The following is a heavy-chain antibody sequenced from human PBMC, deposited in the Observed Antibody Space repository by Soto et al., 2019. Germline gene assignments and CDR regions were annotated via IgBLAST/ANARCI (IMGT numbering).Heavy chain of an antibody. J-gene: IGHJ4*02. D-gene: IGHD4-4*01. CDR2: INQDGTEK. Sequence: EVQLVESGGGLVQPGGSLRLSCAASGLAFSTHLMTWVRQTPGKGLEWVANINQDGTEKYYVDSVKSRFTISRDNAKNSLNLQMNSLRGEDTALYYCATRPNNLHSYFGVFDFWGQGTLVTVSS. CDR3: ATRPNNLHSYFGVFDF. CDR1: GLAFSTHL. V-gene: IGHV3-7*01.